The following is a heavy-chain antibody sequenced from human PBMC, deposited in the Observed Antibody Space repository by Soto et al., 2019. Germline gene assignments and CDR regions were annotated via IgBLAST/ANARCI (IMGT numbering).Heavy chain of an antibody. CDR1: GFTFSSFG. J-gene: IGHJ2*01. Sequence: GGSLRLSCEASGFTFSSFGMHWVRQAPGKGLEWVTFVSYDGSKTYSSDSVNGRFTISRDNSKNTLYLQMNSLRLEDTAVYYCAKAHAGLDSGSDLWGRGTLVTVSS. V-gene: IGHV3-30*18. D-gene: IGHD2-21*01. CDR2: VSYDGSKT. CDR3: AKAHAGLDSGSDL.